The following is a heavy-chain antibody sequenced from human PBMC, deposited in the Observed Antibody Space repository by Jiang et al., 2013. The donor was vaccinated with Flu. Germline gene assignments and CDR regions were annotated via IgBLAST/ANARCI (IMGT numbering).Heavy chain of an antibody. Sequence: PGGSLRLSCAASGFTFSSYWMSWVRQAPGKGLEWVANLKQDGSEKNYVDSVRGRFTISRDNAESSLLLQMNSLRAEDTAVYYCARHPDFDMWGQGTMVTVSS. J-gene: IGHJ3*02. CDR3: ARHPDFDM. D-gene: IGHD1-14*01. CDR1: GFTFSSYW. V-gene: IGHV3-7*03. CDR2: LKQDGSEK.